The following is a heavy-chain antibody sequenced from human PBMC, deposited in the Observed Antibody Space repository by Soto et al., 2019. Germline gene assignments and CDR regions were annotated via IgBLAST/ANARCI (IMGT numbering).Heavy chain of an antibody. D-gene: IGHD2-8*02. CDR1: GYSSSNYY. J-gene: IGHJ4*02. CDR2: VNPYGASS. Sequence: QVQVVQSGAEVKEPGASVKVSCKASGYSSSNYYTHWVRQAPGQGLEWMGIVNPYGASSNYAQSFQGRVTLTRDTSTNTDYMDLSHLTSDDTAVYYCASVPTIWSNWGQGTLVTDSS. V-gene: IGHV1-46*01. CDR3: ASVPTIWSN.